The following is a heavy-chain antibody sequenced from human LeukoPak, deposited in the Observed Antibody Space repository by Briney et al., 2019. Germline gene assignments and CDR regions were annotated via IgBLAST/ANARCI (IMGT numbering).Heavy chain of an antibody. CDR2: IIPIFGTA. Sequence: GSSEKVSCKASGGTFSSYAISWVRQAPGQGLEWMGGIIPIFGTANYAQKFQGRVTITADESTSTAYMELSSLRSEDTAVYYCARVSIAARLNYYYGMDVWGQGTTVTVSS. CDR1: GGTFSSYA. CDR3: ARVSIAARLNYYYGMDV. D-gene: IGHD6-6*01. J-gene: IGHJ6*02. V-gene: IGHV1-69*01.